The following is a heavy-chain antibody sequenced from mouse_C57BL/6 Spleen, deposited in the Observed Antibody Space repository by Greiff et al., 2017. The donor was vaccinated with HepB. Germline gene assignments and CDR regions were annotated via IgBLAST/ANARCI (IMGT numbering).Heavy chain of an antibody. Sequence: QVQLKQSGPGLVQPSQSLSITCTVSGFSLTSYGVHWVRQSPGKGLEWLGVIWRGGSTDYNAAFMSRLSITKDNSKSQVFFKMNSLQADDTAIYYWARDQGATVVARGYFDVWGTGTTVTVSS. J-gene: IGHJ1*03. CDR1: GFSLTSYG. CDR2: IWRGGST. D-gene: IGHD1-1*01. V-gene: IGHV2-5*01. CDR3: ARDQGATVVARGYFDV.